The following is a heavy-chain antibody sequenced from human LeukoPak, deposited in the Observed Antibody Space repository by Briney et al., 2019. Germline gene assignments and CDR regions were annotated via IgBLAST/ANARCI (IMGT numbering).Heavy chain of an antibody. D-gene: IGHD3-22*01. J-gene: IGHJ6*03. CDR3: ARGPGLTYHYDSSGYYRNYYYYMDV. Sequence: ASVKVSCKASGYTFTSYDINWVRQATGQGLEWVGWVNPNSGYTGYAQKFQGGVTITRNTSISTVYMELSSLRSEDTAVYYCARGPGLTYHYDSSGYYRNYYYYMDVWGKGTTVTVSS. CDR2: VNPNSGYT. V-gene: IGHV1-8*03. CDR1: GYTFTSYD.